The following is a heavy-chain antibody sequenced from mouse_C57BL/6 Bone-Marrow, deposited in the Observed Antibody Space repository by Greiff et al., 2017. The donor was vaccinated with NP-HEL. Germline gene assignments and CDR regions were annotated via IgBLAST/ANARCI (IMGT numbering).Heavy chain of an antibody. CDR1: GYTFTNYW. J-gene: IGHJ1*03. CDR3: ARRRDGNYDWYFEV. D-gene: IGHD2-1*01. V-gene: IGHV1-63*01. CDR2: IYPGGGYT. Sequence: VQLQQSGAELVRPGASVKMSCKASGYTFTNYWIGCAKQRPGHGLEWIGDIYPGGGYTTYNEQFKGKATLTADKSSSTAYMQFSSLTSEDSAIYDWARRRDGNYDWYFEVWGTGTTVTVSS.